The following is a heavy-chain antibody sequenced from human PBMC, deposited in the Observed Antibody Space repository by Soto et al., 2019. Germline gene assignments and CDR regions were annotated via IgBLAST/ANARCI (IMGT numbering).Heavy chain of an antibody. CDR2: FDPEDGET. CDR1: GYTLTELS. J-gene: IGHJ4*02. D-gene: IGHD3-3*01. V-gene: IGHV1-24*01. Sequence: ASVKVSCKVSGYTLTELSMHWVRQAPGKGLEWMGGFDPEDGETIYAQKFQGRVTMTEDTSTDTAYMELSSLRSEDTAVYYCATNDPRKVHYDFWSGYYPLWGQGTLVTVS. CDR3: ATNDPRKVHYDFWSGYYPL.